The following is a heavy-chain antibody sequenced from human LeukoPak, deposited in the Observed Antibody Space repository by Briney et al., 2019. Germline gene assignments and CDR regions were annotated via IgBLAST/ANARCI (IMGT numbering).Heavy chain of an antibody. CDR3: ARDAIDFWSGYPPLDY. Sequence: GGSLRLSCAASGLTFSNYWIHWVRQAPGKGLVWVSRINPDGSYTSYADSVKGRFTISRDNAKNSLYLQMNSLRAEDTAVYYCARDAIDFWSGYPPLDYWGQGTLVTVSS. D-gene: IGHD3-3*01. CDR1: GLTFSNYW. CDR2: INPDGSYT. V-gene: IGHV3-74*01. J-gene: IGHJ4*02.